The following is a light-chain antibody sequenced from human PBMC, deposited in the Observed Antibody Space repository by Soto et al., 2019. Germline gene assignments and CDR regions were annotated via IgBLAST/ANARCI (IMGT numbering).Light chain of an antibody. CDR1: QGIRSA. Sequence: AIQVKQSVSCMSAYVGGRGTITCMTSQGIRSALGWYQQKPGKVPKLLIYAASTLQSGVPSRFSGSGSWTYFTLTICFLHSEYCHTYYSHLHYSFAPTSAHGTKVDIK. CDR3: HLHYSFAPT. CDR2: AAS. V-gene: IGKV1-6*01. J-gene: IGKJ1*01.